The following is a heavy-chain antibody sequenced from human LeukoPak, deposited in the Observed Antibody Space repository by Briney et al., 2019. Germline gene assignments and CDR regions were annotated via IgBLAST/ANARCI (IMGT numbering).Heavy chain of an antibody. CDR3: ARHAAAGTGWLDP. D-gene: IGHD6-13*01. V-gene: IGHV4-4*09. CDR2: IYTSGST. J-gene: IGHJ5*02. Sequence: SETLSLTCTVSGGSISSYYWSWIRQPPGKGLEWIGYIYTSGSTNYNPSLKSRVTISVDTSKNQFSLKLSSVTAADTAVYYCARHAAAGTGWLDPWGQGTVVTVSS. CDR1: GGSISSYY.